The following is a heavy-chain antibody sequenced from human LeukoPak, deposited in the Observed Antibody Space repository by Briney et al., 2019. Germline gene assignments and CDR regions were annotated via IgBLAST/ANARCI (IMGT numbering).Heavy chain of an antibody. Sequence: GSLSLSCAASGFTFSSYAMSWVRQAPGKGLEWVSAISGSGGSTYYADSVKGRFTISRDNSKNTLYLQMNSLRAEDTAVYYCSFWSGYRRGDYFDYWGQGTLVTVSS. D-gene: IGHD3-3*01. CDR3: SFWSGYRRGDYFDY. V-gene: IGHV3-23*01. CDR2: ISGSGGST. CDR1: GFTFSSYA. J-gene: IGHJ4*02.